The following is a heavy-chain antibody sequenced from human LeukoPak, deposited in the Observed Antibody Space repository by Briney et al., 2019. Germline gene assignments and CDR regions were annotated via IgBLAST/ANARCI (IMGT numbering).Heavy chain of an antibody. CDR2: ISTISSYI. CDR1: GFTFSTYS. D-gene: IGHD4-17*01. CDR3: ARDLYGDYAFDF. V-gene: IGHV3-21*01. J-gene: IGHJ4*02. Sequence: GGSLRLSCVASGFTFSTYSMSWVRQAPGKGLEWVSSISTISSYIYFADSLKGRFTISRDNAKNSLYLQMNSLRAEDTAVYYCARDLYGDYAFDFWGQGTMVTVSS.